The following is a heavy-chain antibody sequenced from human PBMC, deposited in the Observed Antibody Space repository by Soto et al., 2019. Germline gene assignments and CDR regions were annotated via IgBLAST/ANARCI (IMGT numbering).Heavy chain of an antibody. J-gene: IGHJ4*02. V-gene: IGHV4-39*01. CDR3: SRLTNARPGDD. D-gene: IGHD2-2*01. CDR1: GGSITSSNYH. CDR2: IYYSGNT. Sequence: SETLSLTCTVSGGSITSSNYHWGWSRQPPGKGLEWIGTIYYSGNTYYNPSLKGRVTMSMDASKNQFSLTLSSVAVADTAVYYCSRLTNARPGDDWGQGTLVTVSS.